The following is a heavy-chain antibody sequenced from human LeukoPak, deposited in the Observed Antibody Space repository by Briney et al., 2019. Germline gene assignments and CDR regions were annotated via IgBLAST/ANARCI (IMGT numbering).Heavy chain of an antibody. CDR1: GFAFSSLA. J-gene: IGHJ3*02. CDR3: ARLVYYGGNSGAFDI. D-gene: IGHD4-23*01. CDR2: ISDSGSLT. Sequence: GGSLRLSCAASGFAFSSLAMGWVRQAPGQGLEWVSVISDSGSLTYYADSVKGRFTISRDNSKNTLFLQMNRLTAEDTAVYYCARLVYYGGNSGAFDIWGQGTMVTVSP. V-gene: IGHV3-23*01.